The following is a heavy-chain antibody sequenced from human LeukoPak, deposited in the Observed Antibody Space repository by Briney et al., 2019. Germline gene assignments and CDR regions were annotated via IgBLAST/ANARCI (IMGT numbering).Heavy chain of an antibody. CDR2: ISGSGSTK. D-gene: IGHD3-10*01. V-gene: IGHV3-48*03. CDR3: ARGRSITLLRGVAMSDGFDF. CDR1: GFTFSSCQ. J-gene: IGHJ3*01. Sequence: PGGSLRLSCSTSGFTFSSCQMNWVRQAPGKGLEWVSYISGSGSTKYYADSVKGRFTISRDNAKNSLYLQMNSLRAEDTAVYYCARGRSITLLRGVAMSDGFDFWGQGAMVTVSS.